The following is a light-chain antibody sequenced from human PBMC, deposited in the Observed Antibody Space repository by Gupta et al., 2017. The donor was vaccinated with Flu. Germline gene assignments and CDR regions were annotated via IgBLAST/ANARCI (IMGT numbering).Light chain of an antibody. J-gene: IGLJ2*01. V-gene: IGLV1-51*01. Sequence: QPVLTQPPSVSPAPGQKVTISCSGSSSNIGNNYVSWYQQLPGTAPKLLIYDNNKRPSGSPDGFSGSKSGTSATLGITGLQTGDEADYYCGTWDSSLSAVVFGGGTKLTVL. CDR2: DNN. CDR1: SSNIGNNY. CDR3: GTWDSSLSAVV.